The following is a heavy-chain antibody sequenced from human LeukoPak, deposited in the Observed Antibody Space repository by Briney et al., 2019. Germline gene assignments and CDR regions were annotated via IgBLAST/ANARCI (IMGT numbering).Heavy chain of an antibody. J-gene: IGHJ6*02. V-gene: IGHV3-73*01. CDR3: TRTGIAAAADV. Sequence: GGSLRLSCAASGFTFSGSAMHWVRQASGKGLEWVGRIRSKANSYATAYAASAKGRFTISRDDSKNTAYLQMNSLKTEDTAVYYCTRTGIAAAADVWGQGTTVTVSS. CDR2: IRSKANSYAT. CDR1: GFTFSGSA. D-gene: IGHD6-13*01.